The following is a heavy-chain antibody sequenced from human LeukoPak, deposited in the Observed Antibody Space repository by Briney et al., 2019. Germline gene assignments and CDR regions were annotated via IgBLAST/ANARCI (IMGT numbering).Heavy chain of an antibody. CDR1: GYTFTGYY. V-gene: IGHV1-2*06. Sequence: ASVKVSCKASGYTFTGYYMHWVRQAPGQGLEWMGRINPNSGGTNYAQKFQGRVTMTRDTSISTAYMELSRLRSDDTAVYYCARALYGSGSYYNLPDYWDQGTLVTVSS. D-gene: IGHD3-10*01. J-gene: IGHJ4*02. CDR3: ARALYGSGSYYNLPDY. CDR2: INPNSGGT.